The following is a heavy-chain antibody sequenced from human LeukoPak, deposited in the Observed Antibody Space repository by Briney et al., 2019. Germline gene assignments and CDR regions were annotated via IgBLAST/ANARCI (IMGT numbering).Heavy chain of an antibody. Sequence: GRSLRLSCAASGFTFSGYGMHWVRQAPGKGLEWVAVISYDGSYKYYADSVQGRFTISRDNSKNTLYLQMNSLRAEDTAVYYCAKDWYFDYWGQGTLVTVSS. V-gene: IGHV3-30*18. CDR1: GFTFSGYG. CDR3: AKDWYFDY. CDR2: ISYDGSYK. J-gene: IGHJ4*02.